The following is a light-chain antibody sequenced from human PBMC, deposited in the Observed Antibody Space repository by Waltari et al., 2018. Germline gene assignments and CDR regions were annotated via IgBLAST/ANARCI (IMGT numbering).Light chain of an antibody. CDR1: QGISSW. J-gene: IGKJ2*03. CDR2: KAS. V-gene: IGKV1D-16*01. CDR3: QQYNSEPYS. Sequence: DIQMTQSPSSLSSSVGDRVTITFRTSQGISSWLAWYQQKPGKAPKLLIYKASTLQSGVPSRFSGSGSGTDFTLTISSLQPEDFATYYCQQYNSEPYSFGQGTKVEIK.